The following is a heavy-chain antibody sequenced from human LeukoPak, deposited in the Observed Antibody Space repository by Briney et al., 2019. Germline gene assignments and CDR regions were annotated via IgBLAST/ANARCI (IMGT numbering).Heavy chain of an antibody. CDR2: INHSGST. D-gene: IGHD5-12*01. Sequence: SETLSLTCAVYGGSFSGYYWSWIRQPPGKGLEWIGEINHSGSTNYNPSLKSRVTISVDTSKNQFSLKLSSVTAADTAVYYCARGVRDGYNFRGYYFDYWGQGTLVTVSS. J-gene: IGHJ4*02. CDR3: ARGVRDGYNFRGYYFDY. V-gene: IGHV4-34*01. CDR1: GGSFSGYY.